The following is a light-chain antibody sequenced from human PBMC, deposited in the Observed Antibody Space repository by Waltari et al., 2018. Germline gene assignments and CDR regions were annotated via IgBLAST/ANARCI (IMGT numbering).Light chain of an antibody. CDR2: KAS. J-gene: IGKJ4*01. Sequence: DIQMTQSPSTLSASVGDRVTITCRASPSISNWLASYQQKPGKAPKLLSYKASTLESGVPSRFSGSGSGTEFTLTISSLQPDDFATYYCQQYNSYSLLTFGGGTKVEIK. CDR1: PSISNW. V-gene: IGKV1-5*03. CDR3: QQYNSYSLLT.